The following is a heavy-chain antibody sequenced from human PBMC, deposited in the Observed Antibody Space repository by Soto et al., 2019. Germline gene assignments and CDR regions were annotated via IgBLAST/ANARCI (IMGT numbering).Heavy chain of an antibody. CDR1: GGSFSGYY. J-gene: IGHJ4*02. D-gene: IGHD3-10*01. CDR2: TNHSGST. CDR3: ARRRVYYGSGSYYNYFDY. V-gene: IGHV4-34*01. Sequence: ASETLSLTCAVYGGSFSGYYWSWIRQPPGKGLEWIGETNHSGSTNYNPSLKSRVTISVDTSKNQFSLKLSSVTAADTAVYYCARRRVYYGSGSYYNYFDYWGQGTLVTAPQ.